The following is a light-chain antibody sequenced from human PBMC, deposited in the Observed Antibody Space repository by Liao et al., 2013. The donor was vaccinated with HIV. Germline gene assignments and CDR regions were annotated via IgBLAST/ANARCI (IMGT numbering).Light chain of an antibody. CDR1: NIGSKT. Sequence: SYVLTQPASVSVAPGKTARITCGGNNIGSKTVHWYQQQPGQAPVLVISYDSERPSGIPERFSGSNSGNTATLTISRVEAGDEADYYCQVWDSPSDHRVFGGGTKLTVV. CDR2: YDS. J-gene: IGLJ3*02. V-gene: IGLV3-21*04. CDR3: QVWDSPSDHRV.